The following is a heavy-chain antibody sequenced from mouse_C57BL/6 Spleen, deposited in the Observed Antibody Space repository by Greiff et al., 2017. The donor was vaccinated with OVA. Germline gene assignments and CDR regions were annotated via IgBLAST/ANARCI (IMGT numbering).Heavy chain of an antibody. V-gene: IGHV1-39*01. D-gene: IGHD1-1*01. CDR1: GYSFTDYY. CDR3: ARPITTVGYFDV. Sequence: VQLKESGPELVKPGASVKISCKASGYSFTDYYMNWVKQSNGKSLEWIGVINPNYGTTSYNQKFQGKATLTVDQSSSTAYMQLNNLTSEDSAVYDCARPITTVGYFDVWGTGTTVTVSA. J-gene: IGHJ1*03. CDR2: INPNYGTT.